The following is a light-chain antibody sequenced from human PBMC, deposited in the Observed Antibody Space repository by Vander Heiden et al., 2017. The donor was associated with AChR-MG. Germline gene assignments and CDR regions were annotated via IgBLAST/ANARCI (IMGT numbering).Light chain of an antibody. Sequence: QSVLTQPPSVSGAPGQRVTISCTGSSSNIRAGYDVHWYQQLPGTAPKLLIYDNTNRPSGVPDRFSGSKSGTSASLAITGLQAEDEADYYCQSYDSSLSAWVFGGGTKLTVL. CDR3: QSYDSSLSAWV. CDR2: DNT. CDR1: SSNIRAGYD. V-gene: IGLV1-40*01. J-gene: IGLJ3*02.